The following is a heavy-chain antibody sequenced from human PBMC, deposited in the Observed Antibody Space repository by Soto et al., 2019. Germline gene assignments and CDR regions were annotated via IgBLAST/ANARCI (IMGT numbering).Heavy chain of an antibody. J-gene: IGHJ4*02. Sequence: GGSLRLSCAASGVTVSSNYRSWVRQAPGKGLEWVSVIYSGGSTYYADSVKGRFTISRDNSKNTLYLQMNSLRAEDTAVYYCARHGYNYGGGYFDYWGQGTLVTVS. D-gene: IGHD5-18*01. V-gene: IGHV3-66*04. CDR2: IYSGGST. CDR1: GVTVSSNY. CDR3: ARHGYNYGGGYFDY.